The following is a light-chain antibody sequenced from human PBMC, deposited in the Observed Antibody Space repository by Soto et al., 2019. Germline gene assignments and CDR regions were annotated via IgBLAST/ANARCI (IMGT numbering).Light chain of an antibody. V-gene: IGLV1-40*01. J-gene: IGLJ3*02. Sequence: QSVLTQPPSVSGAPGQRVTISCTGSGSNIGAGYDVHWYQHLPGTAPKLLIYTNINRPSGVPDRFSASKSGTSASLAITGLQAGDEADYYCQSYDYSLTASVFGGGTQLTVL. CDR3: QSYDYSLTASV. CDR1: GSNIGAGYD. CDR2: TNI.